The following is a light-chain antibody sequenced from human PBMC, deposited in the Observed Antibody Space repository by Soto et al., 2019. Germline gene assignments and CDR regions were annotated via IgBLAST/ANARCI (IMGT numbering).Light chain of an antibody. CDR3: QQNNSSRT. J-gene: IGKJ1*01. Sequence: SQMTQSPSSLSASVGDRVTITCLASQGISHYLAVYQQKPGKAPKRPIYATYNLQCGVPSTFSSSRACTKYTLTTISRLQPDVVATYYRQQNNSSRTFGQGTKVDIK. V-gene: IGKV1-9*01. CDR1: QGISHY. CDR2: ATY.